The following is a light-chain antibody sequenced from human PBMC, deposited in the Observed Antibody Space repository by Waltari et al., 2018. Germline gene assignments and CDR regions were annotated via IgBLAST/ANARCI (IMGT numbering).Light chain of an antibody. CDR1: DIGSTS. CDR3: QVWDSAGDHPAVV. CDR2: YDS. V-gene: IGLV3-21*04. Sequence: SSVLSQPPSVSVAPGKPARITCGGTDIGSTSLHWYRQKPGHAPVLGIRYDSDRPAGIPERFSGSKSGNTATLTISRVEGGDEADYYCQVWDSAGDHPAVVFGGGTKVTVL. J-gene: IGLJ2*01.